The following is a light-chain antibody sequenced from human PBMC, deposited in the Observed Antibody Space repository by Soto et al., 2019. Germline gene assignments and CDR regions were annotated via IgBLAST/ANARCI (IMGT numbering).Light chain of an antibody. J-gene: IGKJ3*01. CDR1: QSITSW. V-gene: IGKV1-5*03. CDR2: KAP. CDR3: QQYNSYPFT. Sequence: DIQMTQSPSTLSASVGDRVTITCRASQSITSWLAWYQQKPGKAPKLLMYKAPSLESGVPSRFSGSGSGTEFTLTISGLQPDDFATYFCQQYNSYPFTFGPGTKVDIK.